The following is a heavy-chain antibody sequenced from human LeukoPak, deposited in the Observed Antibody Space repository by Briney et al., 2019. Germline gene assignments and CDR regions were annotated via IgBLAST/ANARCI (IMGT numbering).Heavy chain of an antibody. CDR3: ARGSTCFDY. CDR1: EFTFSSYS. J-gene: IGHJ4*02. Sequence: GGSLRLSCAASEFTFSSYSMNWVGLAPGKGLEWVSSISGSGSYIYYADSVKGRFTLSRDNAKSSLSLQMNSLRAEDTAVYYCARGSTCFDYWGQGALVTVSS. V-gene: IGHV3-21*01. CDR2: ISGSGSYI.